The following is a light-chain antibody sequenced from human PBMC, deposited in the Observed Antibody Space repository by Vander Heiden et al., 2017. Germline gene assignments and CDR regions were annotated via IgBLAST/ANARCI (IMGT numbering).Light chain of an antibody. CDR3: QAWDSSNAVV. CDR2: QDS. Sequence: SYDLTQPPSVSVSPGQTASITCSGDKLGDKYACWYQQKPGQSPVLVIYQDSKRPSGIPERFSGSNSGNTATLTISGTQAMDEADYYCQAWDSSNAVVFGGGTKLTVL. J-gene: IGLJ2*01. V-gene: IGLV3-1*01. CDR1: KLGDKY.